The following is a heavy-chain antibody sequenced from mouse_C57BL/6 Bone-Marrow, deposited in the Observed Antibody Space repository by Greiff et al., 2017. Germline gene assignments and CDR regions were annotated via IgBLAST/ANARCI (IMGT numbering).Heavy chain of an antibody. CDR1: GYTFTSYG. CDR2: IYPRSGNT. CDR3: ARGITTVVAYYYAMDY. J-gene: IGHJ4*01. D-gene: IGHD1-1*01. Sequence: QVQLQQSGAELARPGASVKLSCKASGYTFTSYGISWVKQRPGQGLEWIGEIYPRSGNTYYNEKFKGKATLTADKSSSTAYMELRSLTSEDSAVYFCARGITTVVAYYYAMDYWGQGTSVTVSS. V-gene: IGHV1-81*01.